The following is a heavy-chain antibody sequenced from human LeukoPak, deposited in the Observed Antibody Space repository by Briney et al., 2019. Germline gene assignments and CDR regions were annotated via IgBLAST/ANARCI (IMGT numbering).Heavy chain of an antibody. J-gene: IGHJ5*01. V-gene: IGHV4-4*07. D-gene: IGHD3-10*01. CDR3: AGRVRAVPLDSTYSWSDS. CDR2: IDDSGIT. Sequence: SETLSLTCTVSGGSLDNFYWTWIRQPAGKGLEWIGLIDDSGITTYNHSLKSRVAMSLDTSKNQFSLKVSSVTAADTAVYYCAGRVRAVPLDSTYSWSDSWGQGTLVTVSP. CDR1: GGSLDNFY.